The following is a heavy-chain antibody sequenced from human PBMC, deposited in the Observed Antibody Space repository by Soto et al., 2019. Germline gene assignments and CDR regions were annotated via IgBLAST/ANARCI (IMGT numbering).Heavy chain of an antibody. V-gene: IGHV3-48*02. CDR1: GFTFITFT. J-gene: IGHJ4*02. CDR3: ARGVGTGFYPYFDY. CDR2: ITGSGSPI. Sequence: GGSLRLSCASSGFTFITFTLTWVRQAPGKGLEWIAYITGSGSPIYYADSVKGRFTISRDNARNSVYLQMDRLRDEDTAVYYCARGVGTGFYPYFDYWGQGTLVTVSS. D-gene: IGHD3-22*01.